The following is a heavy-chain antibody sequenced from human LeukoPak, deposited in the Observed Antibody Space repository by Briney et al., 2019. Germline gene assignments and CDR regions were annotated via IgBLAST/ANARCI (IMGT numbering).Heavy chain of an antibody. Sequence: GASVKVSCKASGYTFTSYYMHSVRQAPGQGLEWMGIINPNGGSTSYAQKFQGRVTMTRDTSTSTVYMELSSLRSEDTAVYYCAREEIERYYDFWSGRKHFDYWGQGTLVTVSS. D-gene: IGHD3-3*01. CDR2: INPNGGST. CDR3: AREEIERYYDFWSGRKHFDY. V-gene: IGHV1-46*01. J-gene: IGHJ4*02. CDR1: GYTFTSYY.